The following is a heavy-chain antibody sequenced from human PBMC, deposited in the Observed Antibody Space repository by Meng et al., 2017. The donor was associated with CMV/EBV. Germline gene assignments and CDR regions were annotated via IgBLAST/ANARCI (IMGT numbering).Heavy chain of an antibody. CDR2: ISSSSSYI. V-gene: IGHV3-21*01. Sequence: SLKISCAASGFTFSSYSMNWVRQAQGKGLEWVSSISSSSSYIYYADSVKGRFTISRDNAKNSLYLQMNSLRAEDTAVYYCAYKTYRVDSSSWGPFDYWGQGTLVTVSS. J-gene: IGHJ4*02. CDR1: GFTFSSYS. CDR3: AYKTYRVDSSSWGPFDY. D-gene: IGHD6-13*01.